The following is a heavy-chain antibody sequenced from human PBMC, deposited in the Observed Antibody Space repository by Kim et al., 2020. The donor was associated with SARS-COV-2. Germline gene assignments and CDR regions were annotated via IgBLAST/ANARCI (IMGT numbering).Heavy chain of an antibody. CDR3: ARDFPYCGGDCNSPYVLDH. CDR1: GYTFTNYG. Sequence: ASVKVSCKASGYTFTNYGLDWVRQAPGHGLEWMGWINTDTGNPTYAQGFTGRFVFSLDTSVNTAYLQINSLKADDSAVYYCARDFPYCGGDCNSPYVLDHGGQGTLITVSS. D-gene: IGHD2-21*02. CDR2: INTDTGNP. J-gene: IGHJ4*02. V-gene: IGHV7-4-1*02.